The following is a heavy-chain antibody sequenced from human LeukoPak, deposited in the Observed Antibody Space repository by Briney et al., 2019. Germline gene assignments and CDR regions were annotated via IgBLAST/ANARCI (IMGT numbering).Heavy chain of an antibody. V-gene: IGHV3-48*03. CDR1: GLTFSSYE. D-gene: IGHD3-22*01. J-gene: IGHJ3*02. Sequence: PGGSLRLSCAASGLTFSSYEMNWVRQAPGKGLEWVSYFSRRGSSIYYADSVKGRFTISRDNAKKSLYLQMHSLRAEDTAVYYCARDSHKFDSSGYYPDAFDIWGQGTMVTVSS. CDR3: ARDSHKFDSSGYYPDAFDI. CDR2: FSRRGSSI.